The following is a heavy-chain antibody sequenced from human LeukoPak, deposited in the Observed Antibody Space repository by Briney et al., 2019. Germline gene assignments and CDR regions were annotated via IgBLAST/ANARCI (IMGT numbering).Heavy chain of an antibody. CDR2: IKSKNDGGTA. D-gene: IGHD2-21*02. CDR3: TTDRGDYGIPY. J-gene: IGHJ4*02. Sequence: PGGSLRLSCAASGFIFNDYYIDWVRQAPGKGLEWVGRIKSKNDGGTADYAAPVKGRFTISRDDSKNMLYLQMNSLKTEDTAVYYCTTDRGDYGIPYWGQGTLVTVSS. CDR1: GFIFNDYY. V-gene: IGHV3-15*07.